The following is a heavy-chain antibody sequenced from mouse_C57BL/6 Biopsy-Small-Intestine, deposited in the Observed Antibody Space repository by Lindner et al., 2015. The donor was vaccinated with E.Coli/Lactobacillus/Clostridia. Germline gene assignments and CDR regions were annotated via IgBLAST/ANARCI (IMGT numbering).Heavy chain of an antibody. J-gene: IGHJ3*01. D-gene: IGHD2-5*01. CDR2: FILEMVIL. Sequence: VQLQESGAELVKPGASVKISCKASGYAFSSYWMNWVKQRPGKVLSGLDRFILEMVILTTTESSRGKATLTADKSSSTAYMQLSSLTSEDSAVYFCARSEGYYSNYEAWFAYWGQGTLVTVSA. V-gene: IGHV1-80*01. CDR1: GYAFSSYW. CDR3: ARSEGYYSNYEAWFAY.